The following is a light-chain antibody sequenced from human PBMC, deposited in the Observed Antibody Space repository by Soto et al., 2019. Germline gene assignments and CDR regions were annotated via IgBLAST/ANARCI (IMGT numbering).Light chain of an antibody. Sequence: DVVMTQSPLSLPVTLGQSASISCRSSQSIAYSDGYTYMNWFQQRPGQSPRRLISLTSRRDSGVPDRFSGSGSGTDFTLTISRVEAEDVGIYYCMQSAHWPPTFGRGTTVEIK. V-gene: IGKV2-30*01. CDR3: MQSAHWPPT. CDR1: QSIAYSDGYTY. CDR2: LTS. J-gene: IGKJ1*01.